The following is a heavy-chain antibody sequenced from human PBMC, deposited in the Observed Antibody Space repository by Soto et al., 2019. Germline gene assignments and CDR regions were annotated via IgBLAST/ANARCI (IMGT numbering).Heavy chain of an antibody. Sequence: VASVKVSCKASGGTFSSYAISWVRQAPGQGLEWMGGIIPIFGTANYAQKFQGGVTITPDKSTRTANMYLNSLISEARAVYSCAICIMTQQFDYWGQGTLVTVSS. CDR1: GGTFSSYA. V-gene: IGHV1-69*06. J-gene: IGHJ4*02. D-gene: IGHD3-16*01. CDR2: IIPIFGTA. CDR3: AICIMTQQFDY.